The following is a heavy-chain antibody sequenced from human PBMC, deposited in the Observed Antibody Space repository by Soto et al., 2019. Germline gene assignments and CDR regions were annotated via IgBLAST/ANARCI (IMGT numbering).Heavy chain of an antibody. CDR1: GFTFNTYA. CDR2: SSNDGKNE. D-gene: IGHD5-12*01. CDR3: ARAPGSDDGYDYGFPH. Sequence: PGGSLRLSCAASGFTFNTYAMHWVRQAPGKGLEWVAVSSNDGKNEHHANSVKGRFSISRDNSRNTLYLQMNSLRPEDTALYYCARAPGSDDGYDYGFPHWGLGTLVTVSS. J-gene: IGHJ4*02. V-gene: IGHV3-30*04.